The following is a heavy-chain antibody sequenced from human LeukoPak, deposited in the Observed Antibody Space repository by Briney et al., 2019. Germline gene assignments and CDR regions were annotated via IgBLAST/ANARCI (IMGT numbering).Heavy chain of an antibody. CDR2: IIPIFGTA. CDR1: GGTFSSYA. V-gene: IGHV1-69*13. D-gene: IGHD5-18*01. J-gene: IGHJ4*02. CDR3: ARDAREGYSYGGTFDY. Sequence: SVKVSFKASGGTFSSYAISWVRQAPGQGLEWMGGIIPIFGTANYAQKFQGRVTITADESTSTAYMELSSLRSEDTAVYYCARDAREGYSYGGTFDYWGQGTLVTVSS.